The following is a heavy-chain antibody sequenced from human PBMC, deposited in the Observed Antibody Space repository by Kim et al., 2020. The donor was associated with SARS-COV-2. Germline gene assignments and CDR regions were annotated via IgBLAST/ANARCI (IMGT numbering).Heavy chain of an antibody. CDR2: IYYSGST. CDR1: GGSISSYY. V-gene: IGHV4-59*01. D-gene: IGHD5-18*01. Sequence: SETLSLTCTVSGGSISSYYWSWIRQPPGKGLEWIGYIYYSGSTNYNPSLKSRVTISVDTSKNQFSLKLSSVTAADTAVYYCARCVDTAMVNWFDPWGQGTLVTVSS. J-gene: IGHJ5*02. CDR3: ARCVDTAMVNWFDP.